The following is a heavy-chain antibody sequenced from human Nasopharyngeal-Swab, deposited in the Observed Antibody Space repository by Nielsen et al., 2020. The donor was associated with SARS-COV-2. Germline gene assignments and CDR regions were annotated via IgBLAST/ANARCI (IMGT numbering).Heavy chain of an antibody. D-gene: IGHD6-13*01. V-gene: IGHV3-49*03. CDR3: TRVLVAAGPMLDY. CDR2: IRSNIHGGTT. Sequence: GASLEISCTASGFSFVDYAMSWFRQAPGKGLEWIAFIRSNIHGGTTEYAASVRGRFVMSRDDSKLIAYLLLNSLKTEDTGVYYCTRVLVAAGPMLDYWGQGTLVTGSS. CDR1: GFSFVDYA. J-gene: IGHJ4*02.